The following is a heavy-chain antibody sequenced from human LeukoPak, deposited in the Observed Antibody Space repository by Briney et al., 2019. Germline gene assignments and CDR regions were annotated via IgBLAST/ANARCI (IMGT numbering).Heavy chain of an antibody. J-gene: IGHJ4*02. CDR2: IYHSGST. CDR3: ARGGFQRSFGGVRKNYFDY. Sequence: SETLSLTCTVSGYSISSGYYWGWIRPPPGKGLEWIGSIYHSGSTYYNPSLKSRVTISVDTSKNQFSLKLSSVTAADTAVYYCARGGFQRSFGGVRKNYFDYWGQGTLVTVSS. V-gene: IGHV4-38-2*02. D-gene: IGHD3-16*01. CDR1: GYSISSGYY.